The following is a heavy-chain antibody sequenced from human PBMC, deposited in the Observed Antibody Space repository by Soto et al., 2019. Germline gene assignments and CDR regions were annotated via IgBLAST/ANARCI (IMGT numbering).Heavy chain of an antibody. CDR3: ARDTSSSYNYYYGMDV. CDR1: GFSFSSSE. Sequence: EVQLVESGGGLVQPGGSLRLSCAASGFSFSSSEMNWVRQAPGKGLEWVSSISGTSNYMYYVDSVKGRFTISRDNAKNSLYLQMNSLRAEDTAVYFCARDTSSSYNYYYGMDVWGQGTTVTVSS. CDR2: ISGTSNYM. D-gene: IGHD2-2*01. V-gene: IGHV3-48*03. J-gene: IGHJ6*02.